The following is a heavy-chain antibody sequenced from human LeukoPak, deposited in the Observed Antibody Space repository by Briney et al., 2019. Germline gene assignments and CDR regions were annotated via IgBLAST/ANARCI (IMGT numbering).Heavy chain of an antibody. Sequence: SETLSLTCSVSGDSINSNYWSWMRQPPGKGLEWIGYIYYGGSTNYNPSLKSRVSMSVDTSKNQFSLSLSSVTAADTAVYHCARLLAGCPGGRCRAHFDYWGQGTLVTVSS. J-gene: IGHJ4*02. CDR2: IYYGGST. CDR1: GDSINSNY. D-gene: IGHD2-15*01. CDR3: ARLLAGCPGGRCRAHFDY. V-gene: IGHV4-59*01.